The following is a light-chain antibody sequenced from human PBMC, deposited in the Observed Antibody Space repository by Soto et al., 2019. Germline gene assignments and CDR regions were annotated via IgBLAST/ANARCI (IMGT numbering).Light chain of an antibody. CDR2: AAS. Sequence: DIQMTQSPSSLSASEGDTVTITCRASHNISRFLNWYQQRPGKAPKLLIYAASTLQSGVPPKFSGSGSVTDFTLTITTLQPEDFATYYCQQSYSTWYSFGQGTKLEIK. CDR3: QQSYSTWYS. J-gene: IGKJ2*03. V-gene: IGKV1-39*01. CDR1: HNISRF.